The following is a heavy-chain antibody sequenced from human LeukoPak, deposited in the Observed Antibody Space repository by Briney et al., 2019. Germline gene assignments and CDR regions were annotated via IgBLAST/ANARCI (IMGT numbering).Heavy chain of an antibody. J-gene: IGHJ4*02. Sequence: GGSLRLSCAASGFTFSNAWMSWVRQAPGRGLEWVGRIKSKTDGGTTDYAAPVKGRFTISRDDSKNTLYLQMNSLKTEDTAVYYCTTITMVRGIVSDYWGQGTLVTVSS. D-gene: IGHD3-10*01. CDR3: TTITMVRGIVSDY. CDR2: IKSKTDGGTT. V-gene: IGHV3-15*01. CDR1: GFTFSNAW.